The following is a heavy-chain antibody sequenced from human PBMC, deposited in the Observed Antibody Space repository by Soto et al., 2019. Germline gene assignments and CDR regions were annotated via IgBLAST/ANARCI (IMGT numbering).Heavy chain of an antibody. CDR1: GGSISSYY. D-gene: IGHD2-15*01. CDR2: VHYTGST. V-gene: IGHV4-59*12. CDR3: ARPVGDCSGGSCYSGYYFDY. Sequence: SETLSLTCTVSGGSISSYYWSWIRQPPGKGLEWIGYVHYTGSTNYNSPLKSRVTISVDTSKNQFSLKLSSVTAADTAVYYCARPVGDCSGGSCYSGYYFDYWGQGTVVTAPQ. J-gene: IGHJ4*02.